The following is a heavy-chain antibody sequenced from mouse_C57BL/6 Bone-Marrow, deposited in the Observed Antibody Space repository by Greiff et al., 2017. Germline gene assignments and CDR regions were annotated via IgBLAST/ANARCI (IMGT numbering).Heavy chain of an antibody. CDR2: IYPRSGNT. J-gene: IGHJ3*01. D-gene: IGHD2-3*01. V-gene: IGHV1-81*01. Sequence: QVQLKESGAELARPGASVKLSCKASGYTFTSYGISWVKQRTGQGLEWIGEIYPRSGNTYYNEKFKGKATLTADKSSSTAYMELRSLTSEDSAVYFCARRKWLLPLTGRNWFAYWGQGTLVTVSA. CDR3: ARRKWLLPLTGRNWFAY. CDR1: GYTFTSYG.